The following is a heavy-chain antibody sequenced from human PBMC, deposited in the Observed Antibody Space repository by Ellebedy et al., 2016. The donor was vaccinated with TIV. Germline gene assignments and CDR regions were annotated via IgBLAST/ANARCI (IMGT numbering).Heavy chain of an antibody. J-gene: IGHJ5*02. V-gene: IGHV3-30*02. CDR3: AREVRQQLVLENWFDP. CDR1: GFTFSSYG. CDR2: IRYDGSNK. Sequence: GESLKISCAASGFTFSSYGMHWVRQAPGKGLEWVAFIRYDGSNKYYADSVKGRFTISRDNSKNTLYLQMNSLRAEDTAVYYCAREVRQQLVLENWFDPWGQGTLVTVSS. D-gene: IGHD6-13*01.